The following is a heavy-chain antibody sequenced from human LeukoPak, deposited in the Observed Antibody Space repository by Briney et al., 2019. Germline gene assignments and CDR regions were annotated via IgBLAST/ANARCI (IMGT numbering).Heavy chain of an antibody. CDR3: ARHFTTGSIDH. J-gene: IGHJ4*02. CDR2: IWYDGSNK. CDR1: GFTFSSYG. V-gene: IGHV3-33*01. Sequence: PGRSLRLPCAASGFTFSSYGMHWVRQAPGKGLEWVAVIWYDGSNKYYADSVKGRFTISRDNSKNTLYLQMNSLRAEDTAVYYCARHFTTGSIDHWGQGNLVTVSS. D-gene: IGHD3-9*01.